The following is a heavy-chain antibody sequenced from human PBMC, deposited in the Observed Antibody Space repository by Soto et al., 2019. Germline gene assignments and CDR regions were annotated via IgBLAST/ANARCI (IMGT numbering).Heavy chain of an antibody. J-gene: IGHJ1*01. D-gene: IGHD3-22*01. V-gene: IGHV3-23*01. CDR2: ISGSGGST. CDR1: GFTFSSYA. CDR3: AKMGGGRDSSGYYYFQH. Sequence: EVQLLESGGGLVQPGGSLRLSCAASGFTFSSYAMSWVRQAPGKGLEWVSAISGSGGSTYYADSVKGRFTISRDNSKNTLYLKMNSLRAEDTAVYYCAKMGGGRDSSGYYYFQHWGQGTLVTVSS.